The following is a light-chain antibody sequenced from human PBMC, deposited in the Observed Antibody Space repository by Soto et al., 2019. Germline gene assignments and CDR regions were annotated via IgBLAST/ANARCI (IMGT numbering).Light chain of an antibody. CDR1: QSVSSGY. J-gene: IGKJ2*01. CDR2: GAS. Sequence: EIVLTQSPGTQSLSPGQRATLSCRASQSVSSGYLAWYQLRPGQAPRLLIYGASSRATGIPDRFSGSGSGTDFTLTISRLEPEDFAVYYCQQYGSSPETFGQGTKLEIQ. V-gene: IGKV3-20*01. CDR3: QQYGSSPET.